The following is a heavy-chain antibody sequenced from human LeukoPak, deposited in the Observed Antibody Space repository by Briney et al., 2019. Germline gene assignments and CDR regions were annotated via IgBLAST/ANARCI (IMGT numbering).Heavy chain of an antibody. V-gene: IGHV4-59*01. J-gene: IGHJ5*02. CDR2: IYYSGST. Sequence: SETLSLTCTVSGGSISSDYWSWSRQPPGKRLEWIGYIYYSGSTNYNPSLKSRVTISVDTSKNQFSLKLTSVTAADTAAYYCGRDYGVGGFHPWGQGTLVTVSS. CDR1: GGSISSDY. D-gene: IGHD4-17*01. CDR3: GRDYGVGGFHP.